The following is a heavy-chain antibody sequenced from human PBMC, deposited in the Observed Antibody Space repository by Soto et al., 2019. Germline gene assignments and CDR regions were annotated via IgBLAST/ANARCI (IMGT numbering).Heavy chain of an antibody. CDR1: GGSISSSNW. Sequence: PSETLSLTCAVSGGSISSSNWWSWVRQPPGKGLEWIGEIYHSGSTNYNPSLKSRVTISVDKSKNQFSLKLSSVTAADTAVYYCARDAWGNYYGSGSYYKQNYYYYGMDVWGQGTTVTVSS. J-gene: IGHJ6*02. CDR2: IYHSGST. V-gene: IGHV4-4*02. D-gene: IGHD3-10*01. CDR3: ARDAWGNYYGSGSYYKQNYYYYGMDV.